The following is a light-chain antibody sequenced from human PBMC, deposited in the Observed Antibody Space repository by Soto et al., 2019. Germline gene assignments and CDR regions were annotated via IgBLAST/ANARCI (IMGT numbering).Light chain of an antibody. V-gene: IGKV3-15*01. CDR3: QQHNNWPPWT. J-gene: IGKJ1*01. Sequence: EIVMTQSPATLSVSPGERATLSCRASQSVSSNLAWYQQKPGQAPRLLIYGASTRATGIPARFSGSGSGTEFTLTISSLQSVDFAVYYCQQHNNWPPWTFGQGTKVESK. CDR1: QSVSSN. CDR2: GAS.